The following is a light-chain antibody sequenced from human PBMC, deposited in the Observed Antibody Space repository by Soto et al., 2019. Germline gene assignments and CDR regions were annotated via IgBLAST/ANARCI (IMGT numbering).Light chain of an antibody. Sequence: QSVLTQPASVSGSPGQSITISCTGTSSDVGGYNYVSWYQQHPGKAPKLMIYEVSNRPSGVSNRFSGSKSGNTASLTISGVQAEDEADYYCSSYTSSSVFGTGTKLTVL. V-gene: IGLV2-14*01. J-gene: IGLJ1*01. CDR3: SSYTSSSV. CDR1: SSDVGGYNY. CDR2: EVS.